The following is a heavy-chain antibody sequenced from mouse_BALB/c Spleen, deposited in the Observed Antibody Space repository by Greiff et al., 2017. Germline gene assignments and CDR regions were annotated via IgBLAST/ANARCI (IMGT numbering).Heavy chain of an antibody. J-gene: IGHJ3*01. CDR2: INPSNGGT. V-gene: IGHV1S81*02. D-gene: IGHD2-3*01. CDR1: GYTFTSYY. Sequence: QVQLQQPGAELVKPGASVKLSCKASGYTFTSYYMYWVKQRPGQGLEWIGGINPSNGGTNFNEKFKSKATLTVDKSSSTAYMQLSSLTSEDSAVYYCTRSLIYDGYYGFAHWGQGTLVTVSA. CDR3: TRSLIYDGYYGFAH.